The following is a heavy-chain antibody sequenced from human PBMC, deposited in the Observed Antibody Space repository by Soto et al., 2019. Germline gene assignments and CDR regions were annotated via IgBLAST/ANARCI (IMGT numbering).Heavy chain of an antibody. Sequence: QLQLQESGSGLVKTLETLSLTCTVSGASISYGGFSWSWIRQSPGKGLEWIGYISHLESTYFHPSFKSRLTMAIDRTRNQFSLKLSSVTAADMAVYYCARGGGYDSFDYLGQGVLVTVAS. CDR1: GASISYGGFS. CDR3: ARGGGYDSFDY. V-gene: IGHV4-30-2*06. D-gene: IGHD5-12*01. CDR2: ISHLEST. J-gene: IGHJ4*02.